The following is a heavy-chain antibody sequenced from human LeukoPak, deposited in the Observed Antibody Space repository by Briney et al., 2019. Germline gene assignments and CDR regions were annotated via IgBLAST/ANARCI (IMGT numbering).Heavy chain of an antibody. CDR3: ARDPGSSSWYDAFDI. CDR1: GYTFTSYY. V-gene: IGHV1-2*02. CDR2: INPNSGGT. J-gene: IGHJ3*02. D-gene: IGHD6-13*01. Sequence: ASVKVSCKASGYTFTSYYMHWVRQAPGQGLEWMGWINPNSGGTNYAQKFQGRVTMTRDTSISTAYMELSRLRSDDTAVYYCARDPGSSSWYDAFDIWGQGTMVTVSS.